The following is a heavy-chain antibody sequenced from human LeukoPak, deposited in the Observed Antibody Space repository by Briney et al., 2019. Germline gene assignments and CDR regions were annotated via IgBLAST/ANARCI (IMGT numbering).Heavy chain of an antibody. Sequence: PGGSLRLSCAASGFSFSSYGMSWVRQAPGKGLDWVSAISASGGSTYYADSVKGRFTISRDNSKNTLYLQMNSLRAEDTAVYYCARDQGYCSTTSCFDIGYYLDCWGQGAPVTVSS. CDR3: ARDQGYCSTTSCFDIGYYLDC. CDR2: ISASGGST. D-gene: IGHD2-2*01. CDR1: GFSFSSYG. V-gene: IGHV3-23*01. J-gene: IGHJ4*02.